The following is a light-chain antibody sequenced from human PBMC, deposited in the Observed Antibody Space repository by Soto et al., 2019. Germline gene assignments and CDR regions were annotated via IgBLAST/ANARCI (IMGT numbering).Light chain of an antibody. CDR2: EVS. Sequence: QSALTQPASVSGSPGQSITIPCTGTSSDVGGYNYVSWYQQHPGKAPKLMAYEVSHRPSGVSNRFSGSKSGNTASLTISGLQAEDEADYYCCSYARPTFYAFATGTKLTVL. J-gene: IGLJ1*01. CDR3: CSYARPTFYA. V-gene: IGLV2-14*01. CDR1: SSDVGGYNY.